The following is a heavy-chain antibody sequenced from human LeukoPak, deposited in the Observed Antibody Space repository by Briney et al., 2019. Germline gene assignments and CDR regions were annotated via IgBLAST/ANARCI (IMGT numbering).Heavy chain of an antibody. D-gene: IGHD4-17*01. J-gene: IGHJ3*02. CDR2: ISYIGNT. Sequence: PSKTLSLTCTVSGGSISSHYWSWIRQPPGKGLEWIGYISYIGNTNYNPSLKSRVTISVDTSKNQFSLKLSSVTAADAAVYFCARDPTTVTKGLDIWGQGTMVTVSS. CDR3: ARDPTTVTKGLDI. V-gene: IGHV4-59*11. CDR1: GGSISSHY.